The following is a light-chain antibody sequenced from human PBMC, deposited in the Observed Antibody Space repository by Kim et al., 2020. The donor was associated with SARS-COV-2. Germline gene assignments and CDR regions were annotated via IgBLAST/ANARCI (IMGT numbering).Light chain of an antibody. J-gene: IGKJ4*01. CDR2: GAA. Sequence: EIVMTQSPATLSVSPGERVTLSCRASQSIDRNLAWYQQKPGQAPRLLISGAATRATDLSARFSGSGSGTEFTLTISSLQSEDFAGYYCHQYSKWPLTFGGGTKVDIK. V-gene: IGKV3-15*01. CDR3: HQYSKWPLT. CDR1: QSIDRN.